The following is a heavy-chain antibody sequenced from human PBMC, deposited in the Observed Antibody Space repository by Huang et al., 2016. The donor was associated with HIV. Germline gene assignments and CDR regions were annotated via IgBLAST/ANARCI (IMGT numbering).Heavy chain of an antibody. V-gene: IGHV3-15*04. D-gene: IGHD3-22*01. CDR3: TTDGAYYYDTSGYFYEGYFDY. J-gene: IGHJ4*02. Sequence: EVQLVESGGGLVKPGGSLRLSCAASGFTFTNAWMNWVRQAPGKGLEWVGRIESKTDGGTTDYAAPVKGRFTISRDDSKNALYLQTNSLKTEDTAVYYCTTDGAYYYDTSGYFYEGYFDYWGQGTLVIVSS. CDR1: GFTFTNAW. CDR2: IESKTDGGTT.